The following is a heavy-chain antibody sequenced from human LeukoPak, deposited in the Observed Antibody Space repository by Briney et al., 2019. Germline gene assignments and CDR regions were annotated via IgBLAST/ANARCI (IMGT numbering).Heavy chain of an antibody. V-gene: IGHV1-69*13. CDR2: IIPIFGTA. CDR1: GGTFSSYA. CDR3: ARWSWFGAPHYYYYGMDA. J-gene: IGHJ6*02. D-gene: IGHD3-10*01. Sequence: ASVKVSCKASGGTFSSYAISWVRQAPGQGLEWMGGIIPIFGTANYAQKFQGRVTITADESTSTAYMELSSLRSEDTAVYYCARWSWFGAPHYYYYGMDAWGQGTTVTVSS.